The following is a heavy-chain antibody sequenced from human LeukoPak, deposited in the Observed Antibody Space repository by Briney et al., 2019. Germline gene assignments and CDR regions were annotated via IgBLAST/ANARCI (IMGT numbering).Heavy chain of an antibody. CDR2: IWYDGSNK. Sequence: GGSLRLSCAASGLTFSSYGMHWVRQAPGKGLEWVAVIWYDGSNKYYADSVKGRFTISRDNSKNTLYLQMNSLRAEDTAVYYCARDLYSNGHNSGFDYWGQGTLVTVSS. D-gene: IGHD5-24*01. CDR1: GLTFSSYG. CDR3: ARDLYSNGHNSGFDY. J-gene: IGHJ4*02. V-gene: IGHV3-33*01.